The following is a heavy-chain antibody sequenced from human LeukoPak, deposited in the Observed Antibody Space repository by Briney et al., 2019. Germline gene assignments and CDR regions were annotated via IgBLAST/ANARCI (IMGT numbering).Heavy chain of an antibody. CDR2: IRRKGNDYAT. V-gene: IGHV3-73*01. CDR1: GFSFSGSA. D-gene: IGHD3-16*01. CDR3: DRLGGSPPYFDY. J-gene: IGHJ4*02. Sequence: GGSLRLSCAASGFSFSGSAIHWVRQAPDKGLEWIGHIRRKGNDYATAYSASVKGRFTISRDDSKNAAFLQMDSLKTEDTAVYFCDRLGGSPPYFDYWRLGSLVTVSS.